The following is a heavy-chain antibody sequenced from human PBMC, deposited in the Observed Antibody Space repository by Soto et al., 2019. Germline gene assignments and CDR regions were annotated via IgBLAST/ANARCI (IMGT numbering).Heavy chain of an antibody. J-gene: IGHJ5*02. CDR3: ARAWFGELSRFDP. Sequence: QVQLVQSGTEVKKPGASVKVSCEASGYTFINYGISWVRQAPGQGLEWMGWISGYNGYTGYAEKFQGRVTMTTDTSTSTAYMEVRSLKSDDTAVYYCARAWFGELSRFDPWGQGTLVTVYS. V-gene: IGHV1-18*01. CDR1: GYTFINYG. D-gene: IGHD3-10*01. CDR2: ISGYNGYT.